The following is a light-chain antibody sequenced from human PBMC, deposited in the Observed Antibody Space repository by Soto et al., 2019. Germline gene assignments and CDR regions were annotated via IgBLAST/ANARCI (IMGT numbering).Light chain of an antibody. Sequence: DIQLTQSPSFLSASVGDRVTITCRASQGINNYLAWYQQKPGKAPKLLIYAASTWQSGVPPRFSGSGSGPEFTLSVRSMQPEDFATYYCHKLNSYPFITFDQGTRLEIK. CDR2: AAS. V-gene: IGKV1-9*01. CDR1: QGINNY. CDR3: HKLNSYPFIT. J-gene: IGKJ5*01.